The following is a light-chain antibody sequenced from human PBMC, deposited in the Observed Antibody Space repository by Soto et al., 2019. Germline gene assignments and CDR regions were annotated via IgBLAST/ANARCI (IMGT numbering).Light chain of an antibody. Sequence: QSALTQPASVSGSPGQSITISCTGTSSDVGGYNYVSWYQQYPGKAPKLMIYDVSNRPSGVSNRFSGSKSGNTASLTISGLLAEDEADYYCSSYTSSITPYVFGTGTKVTVL. CDR2: DVS. CDR3: SSYTSSITPYV. J-gene: IGLJ1*01. CDR1: SSDVGGYNY. V-gene: IGLV2-14*01.